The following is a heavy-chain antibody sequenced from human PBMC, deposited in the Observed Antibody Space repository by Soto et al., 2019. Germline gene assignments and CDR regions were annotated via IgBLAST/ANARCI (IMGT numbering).Heavy chain of an antibody. CDR1: GGSISSSSYY. V-gene: IGHV4-39*01. Sequence: PSETLSLTYTVSGGSISSSSYYWGWIRQPPGKGLEWIGSIYYSGSTYYNPSLKSRVTISVDTSKNQFSLKLSSVTAADTAVYYCARQLYSGYDFAFDYWGQGTLVTVSS. CDR2: IYYSGST. D-gene: IGHD5-12*01. CDR3: ARQLYSGYDFAFDY. J-gene: IGHJ4*02.